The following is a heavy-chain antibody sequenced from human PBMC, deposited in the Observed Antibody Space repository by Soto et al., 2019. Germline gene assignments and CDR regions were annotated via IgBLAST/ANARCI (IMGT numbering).Heavy chain of an antibody. Sequence: QLQLVQSAAEVKKPGASVRVSCRAYGYPFIKYGISWIRQAPEQGLEWMGWIKVDSGDTNYAQKFKCRVTMTADTSSEIAFMGLRRLRLDDTAVYFCATSSDAGFERWGQGPVVSVSS. J-gene: IGHJ5*02. CDR3: ATSSDAGFER. V-gene: IGHV1-18*04. CDR1: GYPFIKYG. CDR2: IKVDSGDT.